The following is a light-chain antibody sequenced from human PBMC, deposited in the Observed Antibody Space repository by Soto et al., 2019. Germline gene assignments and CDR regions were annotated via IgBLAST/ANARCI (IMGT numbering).Light chain of an antibody. CDR1: QSVSSY. CDR2: GAS. V-gene: IGKV3-11*01. J-gene: IGKJ4*01. CDR3: QQRSNWPFT. Sequence: EIVLTQSPATLSLSPGERATLSCRASQSVSSYLAWYQQKPGQAPRLLIYGASTRATGIPARFSGSGSGTEFTLTISSLEPEDFAVYYCQQRSNWPFTFGGGTKVDIK.